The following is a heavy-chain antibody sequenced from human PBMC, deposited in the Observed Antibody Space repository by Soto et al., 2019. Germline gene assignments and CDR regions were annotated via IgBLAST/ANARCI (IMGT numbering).Heavy chain of an antibody. J-gene: IGHJ6*02. CDR3: TTGSVEGV. CDR2: IKTRSEGEAT. Sequence: EVQLVESGGGLVKPGGSLRLSCAASDFSISNAWMNWVRQAPGKGLEWVGRIKTRSEGEATDYAAPMKDRFIISRDESKNTLFLQMNSLKTEDTAVYYCTTGSVEGVWGQGATVIVSS. D-gene: IGHD2-15*01. CDR1: DFSISNAW. V-gene: IGHV3-15*07.